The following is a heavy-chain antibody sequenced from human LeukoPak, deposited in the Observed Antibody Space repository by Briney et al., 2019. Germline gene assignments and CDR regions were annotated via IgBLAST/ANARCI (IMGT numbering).Heavy chain of an antibody. CDR2: ISSRGSNT. Sequence: PGGSLRLSCAASGFTFSNAWMSWVRQAPGKGLEWVSYISSRGSNTYYAESLKGRFTISRDNAKNSLYLQMNSLRADDTAVYYCARVSGVTTIDYWGQGTLVTVSS. J-gene: IGHJ4*02. V-gene: IGHV3-11*01. D-gene: IGHD4-17*01. CDR3: ARVSGVTTIDY. CDR1: GFTFSNAW.